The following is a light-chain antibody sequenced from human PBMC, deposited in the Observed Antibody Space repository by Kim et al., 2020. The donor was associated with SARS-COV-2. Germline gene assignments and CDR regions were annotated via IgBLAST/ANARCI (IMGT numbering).Light chain of an antibody. V-gene: IGKV1-33*01. J-gene: IGKJ5*01. CDR3: QQYDNLPIT. Sequence: APVEEIVTITCQASQDIDNYLNWYKQKPGKAPKLLIYDASNLETGVPSRFSGSGSGTDFTFTISSLQPEDIATYYCQQYDNLPITFGQGTRLEIK. CDR2: DAS. CDR1: QDIDNY.